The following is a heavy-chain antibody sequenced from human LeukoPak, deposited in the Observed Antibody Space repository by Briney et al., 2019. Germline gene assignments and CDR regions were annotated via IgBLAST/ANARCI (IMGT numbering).Heavy chain of an antibody. Sequence: GGSLRLSCAGSGFTFNTYSMNWVRQAPGKGLEWLSHISISGTTIHYADSVKGRFTISRDNAKNSVYLQMNSLRAEDTAVYYCARGAGLRGTYYYYYMDVWGKGTTVTVSS. V-gene: IGHV3-48*04. CDR2: ISISGTTI. J-gene: IGHJ6*03. CDR1: GFTFNTYS. CDR3: ARGAGLRGTYYYYYMDV.